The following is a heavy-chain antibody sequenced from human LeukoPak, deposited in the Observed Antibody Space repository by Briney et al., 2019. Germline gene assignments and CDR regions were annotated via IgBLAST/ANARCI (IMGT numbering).Heavy chain of an antibody. CDR3: ARARDSSTWEWDPPFDH. J-gene: IGHJ4*02. CDR2: ISGSGGNT. D-gene: IGHD6-13*01. Sequence: GGSLRLSCAASGFTFSSYAMSWVRQAPGKGLEWVSAISGSGGNTYYTDSVKGRFTISRNNSKNTLYLQMNSLRAEDTAVYFCARARDSSTWEWDPPFDHWGQGTLGTVSS. CDR1: GFTFSSYA. V-gene: IGHV3-23*01.